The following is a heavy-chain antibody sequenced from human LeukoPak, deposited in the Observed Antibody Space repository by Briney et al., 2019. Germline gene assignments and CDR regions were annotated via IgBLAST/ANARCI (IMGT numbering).Heavy chain of an antibody. V-gene: IGHV3-48*03. D-gene: IGHD1-26*01. CDR1: GFTFSSYA. CDR2: ISGSGSTI. Sequence: RAGGSLRLSCAASGFTFSSYAMNWVRQAPGKGLEWVSYISGSGSTIYYADSVKGRFTISRDNAKNSLYLQMNSLRAEDTAVYYCARVRAGTYGLHAFDIWGQGAMVTVSS. CDR3: ARVRAGTYGLHAFDI. J-gene: IGHJ3*02.